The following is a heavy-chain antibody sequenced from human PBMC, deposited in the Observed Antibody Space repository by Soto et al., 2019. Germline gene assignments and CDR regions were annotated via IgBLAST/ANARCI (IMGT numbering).Heavy chain of an antibody. V-gene: IGHV3-30*18. Sequence: QVPLVESGGGVVQPGRSLRLSCAASGFTFSSYGMHWVRQAPGKGLEWVAVISYDGSDKYNVDSVKGRFTISRDNSKNTLYLQMNSLRAEDTAVYYCAKDYNLGSGRYYFDYWGQGTLVTVSS. CDR1: GFTFSSYG. CDR2: ISYDGSDK. D-gene: IGHD3-10*01. CDR3: AKDYNLGSGRYYFDY. J-gene: IGHJ4*02.